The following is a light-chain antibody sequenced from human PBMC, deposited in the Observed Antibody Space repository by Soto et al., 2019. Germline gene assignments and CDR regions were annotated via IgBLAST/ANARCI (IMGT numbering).Light chain of an antibody. CDR1: SSNIGGGYD. CDR2: GNS. Sequence: QSVLTQPPSASGAPGQRVTISCTGSSSNIGGGYDVHWYQQLPGTAPKLLIYGNSNRPSGVPDRFSGSKSGTSASLAITGLQAEDEADYYCQSYDSSLSGVVFGGGTKLTVL. J-gene: IGLJ2*01. V-gene: IGLV1-40*01. CDR3: QSYDSSLSGVV.